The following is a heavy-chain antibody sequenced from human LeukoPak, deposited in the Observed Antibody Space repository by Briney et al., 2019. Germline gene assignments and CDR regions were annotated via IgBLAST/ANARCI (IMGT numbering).Heavy chain of an antibody. V-gene: IGHV1-8*01. D-gene: IGHD2-2*01. CDR1: GYTFTSYD. J-gene: IGHJ6*02. CDR3: ARVPAASSGMDV. Sequence: GASVKVSCKASGYTFTSYDINWVRQATGQGLEWMGWMNPNSGNTGYAQKFQGRVTMTRNTSISTAYMELSSLGSEDTAVYYCARVPAASSGMDVWGQGTTVTVSS. CDR2: MNPNSGNT.